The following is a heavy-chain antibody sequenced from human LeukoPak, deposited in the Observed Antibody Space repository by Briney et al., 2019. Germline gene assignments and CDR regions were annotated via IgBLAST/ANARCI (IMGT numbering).Heavy chain of an antibody. CDR1: GFTFSSYG. CDR3: AKEEAAAGTGYYYSYMDV. D-gene: IGHD6-13*01. J-gene: IGHJ6*03. Sequence: GGSLRLSCAASGFTFSSYGMHWVRQAPGKGLEWVAVIWYDGSNKYYADSVKGRFTISRDNSKNTLYLQMNSLRAEDTAVYYCAKEEAAAGTGYYYSYMDVWGKGTTVTVSS. CDR2: IWYDGSNK. V-gene: IGHV3-33*06.